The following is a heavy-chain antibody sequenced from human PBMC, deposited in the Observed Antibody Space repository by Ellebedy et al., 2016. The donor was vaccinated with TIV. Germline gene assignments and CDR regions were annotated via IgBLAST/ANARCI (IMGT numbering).Heavy chain of an antibody. CDR3: STLCIGDCYSRFDP. D-gene: IGHD2-21*02. V-gene: IGHV3-30*03. CDR2: TSPDGSNK. Sequence: PGGSLRLSCAASGFPFSRYDMHWVRQAPGKGLEWVAVTSPDGSNKYYADSVQGRFTISRDNSRNTLYLQMNSLRAEDTAVYYCSTLCIGDCYSRFDPWGQGTLVTVSS. CDR1: GFPFSRYD. J-gene: IGHJ5*02.